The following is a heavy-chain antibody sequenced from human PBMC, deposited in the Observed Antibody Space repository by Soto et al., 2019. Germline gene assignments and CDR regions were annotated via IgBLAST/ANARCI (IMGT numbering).Heavy chain of an antibody. CDR2: ISSSGSTI. CDR3: ASITKKERYYYYYYGMDV. CDR1: GFTFSSYE. J-gene: IGHJ6*02. V-gene: IGHV3-48*03. D-gene: IGHD3-3*01. Sequence: LRLSCAASGFTFSSYEMNWVRQAPGKGLEWVSYISSSGSTIYYADSVKGRFTISRDNAKNSLYLQMNSLRAEDTAVYYCASITKKERYYYYYYGMDVWGQGTTVTVSS.